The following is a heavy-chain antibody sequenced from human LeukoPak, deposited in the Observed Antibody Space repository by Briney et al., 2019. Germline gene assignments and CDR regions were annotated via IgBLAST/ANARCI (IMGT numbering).Heavy chain of an antibody. CDR1: GGSISSYY. V-gene: IGHV4-59*01. CDR3: ARGEDILTGYSDMPFDY. D-gene: IGHD3-9*01. CDR2: IYYSGST. J-gene: IGHJ4*02. Sequence: SETLSLTCTVSGGSISSYYWSWIRQPPGKGLEWIGYIYYSGSTNYNPSPKSRVTISVDTSKNQFSLKLSSVTAADTAVYYCARGEDILTGYSDMPFDYWGQGTLVTVSS.